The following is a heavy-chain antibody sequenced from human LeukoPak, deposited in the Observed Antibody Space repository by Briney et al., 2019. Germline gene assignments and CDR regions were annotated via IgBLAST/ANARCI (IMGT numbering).Heavy chain of an antibody. V-gene: IGHV3-23*01. J-gene: IGHJ4*02. CDR2: VSGSGGST. CDR1: GFTFSSYA. CDR3: AKIAVAGTWFDY. D-gene: IGHD6-19*01. Sequence: GGSLRLSCAASGFTFSSYAISWVRQAPGKGLEWVSAVSGSGGSTYYADSVKGRFTISRDNSKNTLYLQMNSLRAEDTAVYYCAKIAVAGTWFDYWGQGTLVTVSS.